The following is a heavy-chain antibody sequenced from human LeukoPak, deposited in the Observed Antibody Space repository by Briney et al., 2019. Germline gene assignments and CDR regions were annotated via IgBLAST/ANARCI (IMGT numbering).Heavy chain of an antibody. CDR3: ARAWRIAARPPWFDP. J-gene: IGHJ5*02. D-gene: IGHD6-6*01. CDR1: GYTFTGYY. V-gene: IGHV1-2*02. CDR2: INPNSGGT. Sequence: ASVKVSCKASGYTFTGYYMHWVRQAPGQGLEWMGWINPNSGGTNYAQKFQGRVTMTRDTSISTAYMELSRLRSDDTAVYYCARAWRIAARPPWFDPWGQGTLVTVSS.